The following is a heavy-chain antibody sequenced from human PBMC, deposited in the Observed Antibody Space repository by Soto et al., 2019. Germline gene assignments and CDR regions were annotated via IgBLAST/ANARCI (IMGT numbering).Heavy chain of an antibody. D-gene: IGHD1-7*01. J-gene: IGHJ4*02. Sequence: QVQLQESGPGLVKPSETLSLICSVSGGSISSNNYFWSWIRQPPGKGLEWVGYIHYSGSTNYSPSLKSRGTISVDTHKNQFSLKLSSVTDADTAVDYCVRHQGGTTYEYWGQGTLVTVSS. V-gene: IGHV4-61*01. CDR1: GGSISSNNYF. CDR2: IHYSGST. CDR3: VRHQGGTTYEY.